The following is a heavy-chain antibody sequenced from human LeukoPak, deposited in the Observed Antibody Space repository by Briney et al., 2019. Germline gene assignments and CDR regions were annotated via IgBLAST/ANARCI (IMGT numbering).Heavy chain of an antibody. J-gene: IGHJ6*03. CDR3: GRMPSTEIYYFYYMDV. CDR1: GMPFSSYT. D-gene: IGHD2-2*01. CDR2: ISANGVST. V-gene: IGHV3-23*01. Sequence: GGSLRLSCEGPGMPFSSYTINWVRQAPGKGLEWVSGISANGVSTYYGDSAKGRFTTSRDNSKNTVFLQLNRLRVEDTAVYYCGRMPSTEIYYFYYMDVWGKGTTVIVSS.